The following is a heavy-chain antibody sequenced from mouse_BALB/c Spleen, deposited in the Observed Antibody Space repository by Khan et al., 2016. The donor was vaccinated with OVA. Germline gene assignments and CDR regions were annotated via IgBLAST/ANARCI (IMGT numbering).Heavy chain of an antibody. CDR2: IYPFNDDT. CDR1: GYTFTSYV. D-gene: IGHD1-1*01. V-gene: IGHV1S136*01. J-gene: IGHJ3*01. Sequence: EVQLQQPGPELVKPGASVKMSCKASGYTFTSYVMHWVKQKPGLGLEWIGYIYPFNDDTKYNEKFKGKATLTSDKSSSTAYMELSSLTSEDSAVYSCAPVGTYYVSFAYWGQGTLVTVSA. CDR3: APVGTYYVSFAY.